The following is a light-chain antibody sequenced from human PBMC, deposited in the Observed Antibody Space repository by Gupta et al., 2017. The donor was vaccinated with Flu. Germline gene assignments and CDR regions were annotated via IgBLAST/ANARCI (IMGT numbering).Light chain of an antibody. J-gene: IGLJ3*02. Sequence: QSVLTQPPSASGTPGPRVTISCSGSSPNIESNTVNWYQQLPGTAPKLLIYSNNQRPSGVPDRFSGSKSGTSASLAISGLQSEDEADYYCAAWDDSLNGVWVFGGGTKLTVL. CDR1: SPNIESNT. CDR2: SNN. CDR3: AAWDDSLNGVWV. V-gene: IGLV1-44*01.